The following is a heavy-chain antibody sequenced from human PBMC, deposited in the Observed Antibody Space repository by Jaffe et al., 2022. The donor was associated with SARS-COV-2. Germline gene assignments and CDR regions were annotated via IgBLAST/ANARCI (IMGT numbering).Heavy chain of an antibody. Sequence: QVQLQQWGAGLLKPSETLSLTCAVYGGSFSGYYWSWIRQPPGKGLEWIGEINHSGSTNYNPSLKSRVTISVDTSKNQFSLKLSSVTAADTAVYYCARCYKVPPAGSSTSCYTDYWGQGTLVTVSS. D-gene: IGHD2-2*02. V-gene: IGHV4-34*01. CDR1: GGSFSGYY. CDR2: INHSGST. CDR3: ARCYKVPPAGSSTSCYTDY. J-gene: IGHJ4*02.